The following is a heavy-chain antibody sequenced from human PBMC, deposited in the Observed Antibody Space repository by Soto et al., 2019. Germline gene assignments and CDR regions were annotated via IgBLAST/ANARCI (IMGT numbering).Heavy chain of an antibody. CDR3: ARMFDNYVNANWFDP. V-gene: IGHV4-59*01. Sequence: SETLSLTCTVSDGSIGSDCWSWIRQPPGKGLEWLGNIDYIGNTNYNPSLKSRVTMSIDTSKNRFSLKLASVTTADTAVYYCARMFDNYVNANWFDPCAPGPLVXV. J-gene: IGHJ5*02. CDR1: DGSIGSDC. D-gene: IGHD3-10*02. CDR2: IDYIGNT.